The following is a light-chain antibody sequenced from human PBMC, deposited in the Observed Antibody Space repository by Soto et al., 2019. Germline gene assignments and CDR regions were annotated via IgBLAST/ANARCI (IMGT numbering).Light chain of an antibody. CDR2: AAS. V-gene: IGKV1-39*01. CDR3: QQGSSAPPT. Sequence: DIQVTQSPSSLSASVGDRVTITCRTSQTINTYLNWYQQQPGKAPKLLIFAASTLHSGVPSRFSGSGSGTDFTLTITSLQPEDFATYYCQQGSSAPPTFGQGTKLEIK. CDR1: QTINTY. J-gene: IGKJ2*01.